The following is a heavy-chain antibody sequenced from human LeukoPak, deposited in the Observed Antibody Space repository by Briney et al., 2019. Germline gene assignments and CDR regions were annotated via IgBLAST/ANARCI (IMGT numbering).Heavy chain of an antibody. V-gene: IGHV1-2*02. J-gene: IGHJ4*02. D-gene: IGHD1-26*01. CDR1: GYTFTGYY. Sequence: ASVKVSCKASGYTFTGYYMHWVRQAPEEGLEWMGWINPNNGGTNYAPKFQGRVTMTRDTSISTAYTELSSLRSDDTAVYYCARFPSLLPFDYWGQGTLVTVSS. CDR3: ARFPSLLPFDY. CDR2: INPNNGGT.